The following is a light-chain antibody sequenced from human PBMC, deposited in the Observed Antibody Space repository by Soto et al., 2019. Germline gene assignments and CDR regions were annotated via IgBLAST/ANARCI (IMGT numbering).Light chain of an antibody. J-gene: IGKJ2*01. V-gene: IGKV3-11*01. CDR1: QSVSSY. Sequence: EIVLTQSPATLSLSPGERATLSCRARQSVSSYLAWYQQKPGQAPRLLNYDASNRATGIPARFSGSGSGTDVTLTTSSLEPEDFAVYYCQQRSNWPPTFGQGTKLEIK. CDR3: QQRSNWPPT. CDR2: DAS.